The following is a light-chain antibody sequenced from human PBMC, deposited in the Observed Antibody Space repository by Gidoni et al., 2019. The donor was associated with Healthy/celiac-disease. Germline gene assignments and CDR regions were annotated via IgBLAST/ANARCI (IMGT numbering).Light chain of an antibody. CDR2: DVS. CDR3: CSYAGSSYV. CDR1: SSDVGGYNY. J-gene: IGLJ1*01. V-gene: IGLV2-11*01. Sequence: QSALTQPRSVSGSPGQSVTISCPGTSSDVGGYNYVSWYQQPPGKAPKLMIYDVSKRPSGVPDRFSGSKSGNTASLTISGLQAEDEADYYCCSYAGSSYVFGTGTKVTVL.